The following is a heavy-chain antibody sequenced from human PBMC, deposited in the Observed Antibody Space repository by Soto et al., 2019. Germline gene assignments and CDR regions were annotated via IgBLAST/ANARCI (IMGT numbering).Heavy chain of an antibody. J-gene: IGHJ4*02. CDR3: ARRRGWLYFDY. V-gene: IGHV2-5*02. CDR2: IYWDDDK. CDR1: GFSLSTSGVG. D-gene: IGHD5-12*01. Sequence: VSGPTLVNPTQTLTLTCTFSGFSLSTSGVGVGWIRQPPGKALEWLALIYWDDDKRYSPSLKSRLTTTKDTSKNQVVLTMTNMDPVDTSTYHCARRRGWLYFDYWGQGTLVTVSS.